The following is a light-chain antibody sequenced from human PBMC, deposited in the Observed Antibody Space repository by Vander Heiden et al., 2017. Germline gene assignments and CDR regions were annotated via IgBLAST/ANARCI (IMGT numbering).Light chain of an antibody. V-gene: IGKV1-5*01. CDR3: QQYNAYPYT. CDR1: QSISRY. CDR2: DAS. Sequence: DIQMTQPPSTLSASVGDRVSITCRASQSISRYLAWYQQKPGKAPKLLIYDASSLEGGVPPRLSGSGSGTEFTLTISSLQPEDFATYYCQQYNAYPYTLGQGTKLEIK. J-gene: IGKJ2*01.